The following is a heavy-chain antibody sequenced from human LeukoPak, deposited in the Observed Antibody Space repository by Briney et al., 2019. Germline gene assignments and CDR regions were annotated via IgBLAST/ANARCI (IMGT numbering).Heavy chain of an antibody. J-gene: IGHJ4*02. Sequence: GGSLRLSCTASGFTFGDHAMSWFRQAPGKGLEWVGFIRSKPYGGTTENAASVKGRFTISRDDSKSIAYLQMNSLKTEDTAVYYCARGGVYCSSVSCSVDYWGQGILVTVSS. CDR3: ARGGVYCSSVSCSVDY. V-gene: IGHV3-49*03. D-gene: IGHD2-2*01. CDR1: GFTFGDHA. CDR2: IRSKPYGGTT.